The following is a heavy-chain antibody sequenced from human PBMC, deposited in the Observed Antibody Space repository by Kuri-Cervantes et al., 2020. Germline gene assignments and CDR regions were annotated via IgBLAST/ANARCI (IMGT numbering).Heavy chain of an antibody. CDR2: INPNSGGT. CDR3: AREPDIAVVVAALENTSPCFDP. D-gene: IGHD2-15*01. J-gene: IGHJ5*02. V-gene: IGHV1-2*02. CDR1: GYTFTDYY. Sequence: ASVKVSCKASGYTFTDYYMHWVRQAPGQGLEWMGWINPNSGGTNYAQKFQGRVTMTRDTSISTAYMELSRLRSDDTAVYYCAREPDIAVVVAALENTSPCFDPWGQGTLVTVSS.